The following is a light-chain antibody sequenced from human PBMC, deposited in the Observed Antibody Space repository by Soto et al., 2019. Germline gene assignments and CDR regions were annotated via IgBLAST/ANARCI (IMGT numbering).Light chain of an antibody. CDR3: SSYTSSSPLYV. Sequence: QSARAQPASVSGSPGQSITISCTGTSSDVGGYNYVSWYQQHPGKAPKLMIYEVSNRPSGVSNRFSGSKSGNTASLTISGLQAENEADYYCSSYTSSSPLYVFGTGTKVTVL. J-gene: IGLJ1*01. CDR1: SSDVGGYNY. V-gene: IGLV2-14*01. CDR2: EVS.